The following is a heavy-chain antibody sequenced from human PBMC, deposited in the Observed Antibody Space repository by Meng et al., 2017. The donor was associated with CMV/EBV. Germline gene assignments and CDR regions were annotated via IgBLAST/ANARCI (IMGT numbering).Heavy chain of an antibody. CDR2: INSDGSST. CDR3: ARGGWGAGSDY. CDR1: GFTFDDYA. J-gene: IGHJ4*02. V-gene: IGHV3-74*01. Sequence: GGSLRLSCAASGFTFDDYAMHWVRQAPGKGLVWVSRINSDGSSTSYADSVKGRFTISRDNAKNTLYLQMNSLRAEDTAVYYCARGGWGAGSDYWGQGTLVTVSS. D-gene: IGHD1-26*01.